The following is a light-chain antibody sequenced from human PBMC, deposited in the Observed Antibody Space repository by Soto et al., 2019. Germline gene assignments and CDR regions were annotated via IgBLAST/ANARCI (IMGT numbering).Light chain of an antibody. V-gene: IGKV1-27*01. Sequence: DIQMTQSPSSLSASVGDRVTITCRASQGISNYLTWYQQKPGKVPKLLIYTSSTLQSGVPSRFSGSGSGTDFTLTISSLQPEDVATYYCQKYNSAPLTVGQGTKVDIK. CDR3: QKYNSAPLT. J-gene: IGKJ1*01. CDR1: QGISNY. CDR2: TSS.